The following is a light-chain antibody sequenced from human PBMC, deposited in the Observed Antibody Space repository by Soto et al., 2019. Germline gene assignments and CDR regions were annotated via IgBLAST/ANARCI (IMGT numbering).Light chain of an antibody. CDR2: DAS. J-gene: IGKJ4*01. CDR3: QQRSNWPST. Sequence: EIVLTQSPDTLSLSPGERAAVSCRASQSVSSYLAWYQQKPGQAPRLLIYDASKRATGIPARFSGSGSGTDFTLPISSLEPEDFAVYYCQQRSNWPSTFGGGTKVEIK. V-gene: IGKV3-11*01. CDR1: QSVSSY.